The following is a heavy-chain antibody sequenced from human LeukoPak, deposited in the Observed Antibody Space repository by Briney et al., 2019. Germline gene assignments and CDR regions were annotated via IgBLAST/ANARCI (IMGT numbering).Heavy chain of an antibody. V-gene: IGHV3-7*01. D-gene: IGHD3-3*01. CDR2: IKQDGSEI. CDR1: GFTLSDYW. J-gene: IGHJ4*01. CDR3: VRGFGHFDL. Sequence: GGSLRLSCTASGFTLSDYWMRWVRQPPEKGLEWMANIKQDGSEIHYVDFVQGRFTISRDNAKNSLDLQMNSLGVEDTAVFNCVRGFGHFDLWGHGTLVTVSS.